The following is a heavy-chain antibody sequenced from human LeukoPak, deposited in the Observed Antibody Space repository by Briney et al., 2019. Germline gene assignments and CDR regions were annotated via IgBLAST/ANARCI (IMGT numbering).Heavy chain of an antibody. Sequence: GASVKVSCKASGYTFTSYYMHWVRQAPGQGLEWMGIINPSGGSTSYAQKFQGRVTMTRDMSTSTVYMELRSLRSEDTAVYYCARDQRWRFLEWLFGPNYFDYWGQGTLVTVSS. V-gene: IGHV1-46*01. CDR3: ARDQRWRFLEWLFGPNYFDY. J-gene: IGHJ4*02. D-gene: IGHD3-3*01. CDR2: INPSGGST. CDR1: GYTFTSYY.